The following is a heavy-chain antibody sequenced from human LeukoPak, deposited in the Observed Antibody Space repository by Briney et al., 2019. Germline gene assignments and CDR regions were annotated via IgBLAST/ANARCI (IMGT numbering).Heavy chain of an antibody. CDR2: IKSKTDGGTT. CDR3: TTVWTAMVTRDY. V-gene: IGHV3-15*01. J-gene: IGHJ4*02. D-gene: IGHD5-18*01. CDR1: GFTFSSYA. Sequence: RTGGSLRLSCAASGFTFSSYAMSWVRQAPGKGLEWVGRIKSKTDGGTTDYAAPVKGRFTISRDDSKNTLYLQMNSLKTEDTAVYYCTTVWTAMVTRDYWGQGTLVTVSS.